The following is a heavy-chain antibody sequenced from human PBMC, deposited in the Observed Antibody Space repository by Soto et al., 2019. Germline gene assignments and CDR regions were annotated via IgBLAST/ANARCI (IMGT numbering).Heavy chain of an antibody. Sequence: SETLSLTCTVSGGSITSSSYYWGWLRQPPGKGLECIGSIYYSGSTYYNPSLKSRVTISVDTSKNQYSLKLSSVTAADTAVYFCASCESRKYQLLYGAVDYWGQGTLVTVSS. D-gene: IGHD2-2*02. CDR2: IYYSGST. J-gene: IGHJ4*02. CDR3: ASCESRKYQLLYGAVDY. CDR1: GGSITSSSYY. V-gene: IGHV4-39*01.